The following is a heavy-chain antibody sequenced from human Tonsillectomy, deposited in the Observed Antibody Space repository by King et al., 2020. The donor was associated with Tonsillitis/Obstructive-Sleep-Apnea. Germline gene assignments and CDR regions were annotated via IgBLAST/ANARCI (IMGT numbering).Heavy chain of an antibody. D-gene: IGHD6-13*01. CDR3: ARDRRSSWYQFDY. J-gene: IGHJ4*02. CDR2: IIPIFGTA. Sequence: VQLVESGAEVKKPGSSVKVSCTASGGTFSSYAISWVRQAPGQGLEWMGGIIPIFGTANYAQKFQGRVTITADESTSAGYMELSSLRSEDTAVYYCARDRRSSWYQFDYWGQGTLVTVSS. V-gene: IGHV1-69*01. CDR1: GGTFSSYA.